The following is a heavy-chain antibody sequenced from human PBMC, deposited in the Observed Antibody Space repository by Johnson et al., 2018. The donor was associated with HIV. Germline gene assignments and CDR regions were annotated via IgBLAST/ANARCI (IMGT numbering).Heavy chain of an antibody. D-gene: IGHD6-19*01. V-gene: IGHV3-15*01. CDR1: GFTFSNAW. J-gene: IGHJ3*02. Sequence: EVQLVESGGGLVKPGGSLRLSCAASGFTFSNAWMSWVRQAPGKGLEWVGRIKSKTDGGTTDYAAPVKGRFTISRDNSKNTLYLQMNSLRAEDTAVYYCARDSAYSSGWYSGAFDIWGQGTMVTVSS. CDR2: IKSKTDGGTT. CDR3: ARDSAYSSGWYSGAFDI.